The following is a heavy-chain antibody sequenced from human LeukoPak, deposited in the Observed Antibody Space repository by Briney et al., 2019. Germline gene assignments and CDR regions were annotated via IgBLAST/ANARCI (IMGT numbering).Heavy chain of an antibody. D-gene: IGHD6-25*01. CDR1: GYTLTELS. Sequence: GASVKVSCKVSGYTLTELSMHWVRQAPGKGLEWMGGFDPEDGETIYAQKFQGRVTMTEDTSTDTAYMELSSLRSEDTAVYYCATVGSQQRLPHFDYWGQGTLVTVSS. J-gene: IGHJ4*02. V-gene: IGHV1-24*01. CDR3: ATVGSQQRLPHFDY. CDR2: FDPEDGET.